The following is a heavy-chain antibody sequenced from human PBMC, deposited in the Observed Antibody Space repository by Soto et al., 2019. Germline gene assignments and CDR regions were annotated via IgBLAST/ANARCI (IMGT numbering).Heavy chain of an antibody. CDR3: ARISGYDSSGSGHYYYYGTDV. V-gene: IGHV3-21*01. Sequence: GGSLRLSCAASGFTFSSYSMNWVRQAPGKGLEWVSSISSSSSYIYYADSVKGRFTISRDNAKNSLYLQMNSLRAEDTAVYYCARISGYDSSGSGHYYYYGTDVWGQGTMVTVSS. CDR1: GFTFSSYS. J-gene: IGHJ6*02. CDR2: ISSSSSYI. D-gene: IGHD3-22*01.